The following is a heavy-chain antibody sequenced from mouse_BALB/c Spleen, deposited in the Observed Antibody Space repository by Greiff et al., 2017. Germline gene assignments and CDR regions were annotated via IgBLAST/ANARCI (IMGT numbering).Heavy chain of an antibody. Sequence: EVQLQESGGGLVKPGGSLKLSCAASGFTFSDYYMYWVRQTPEKRLEWVATISDGGSYTYYPDSVKGRFTISRDNAKNNLYLQMSSLKSEDTAMYYCARPPGYGSSSYAMDYWGQGTSVTVSS. V-gene: IGHV5-4*02. CDR2: ISDGGSYT. CDR1: GFTFSDYY. D-gene: IGHD1-1*01. J-gene: IGHJ4*01. CDR3: ARPPGYGSSSYAMDY.